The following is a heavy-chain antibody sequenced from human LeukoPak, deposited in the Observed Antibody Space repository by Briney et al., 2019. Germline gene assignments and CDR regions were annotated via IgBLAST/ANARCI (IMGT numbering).Heavy chain of an antibody. Sequence: PGGSLRLSCAASGFTFSSDGMNWVRQAPGKGLEWVAVIRRDGSNRYYADSVKGRFAISRDDSNNLLYLQMNSLRVEDTAVYYCAKDIEREFDYTNSFDYWGERTLVSVSS. J-gene: IGHJ4*02. CDR3: AKDIEREFDYTNSFDY. CDR1: GFTFSSDG. CDR2: IRRDGSNR. V-gene: IGHV3-33*06. D-gene: IGHD4-11*01.